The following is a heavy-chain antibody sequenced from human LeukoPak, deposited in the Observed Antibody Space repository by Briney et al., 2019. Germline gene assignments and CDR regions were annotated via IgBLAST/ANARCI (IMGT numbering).Heavy chain of an antibody. J-gene: IGHJ4*02. CDR3: ARDRDGDRYHYDSSGYLYPDY. V-gene: IGHV3-21*01. CDR1: GFTFSGYS. D-gene: IGHD3-22*01. Sequence: PGGSLRLSCAASGFTFSGYSMNWVRQTPGKGLEWVSSISSRSRYTFYADSVKGRFTISRDNAKNSLYLQMNNLRAEDTAVYYCARDRDGDRYHYDSSGYLYPDYWGQGTLVTVSA. CDR2: ISSRSRYT.